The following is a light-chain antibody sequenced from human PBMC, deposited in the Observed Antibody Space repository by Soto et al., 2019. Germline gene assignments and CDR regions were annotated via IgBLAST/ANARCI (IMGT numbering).Light chain of an antibody. CDR1: QGVSANN. Sequence: EVVLTQSPGTLSLSPGDRATLSCRASQGVSANNLAWYQQKLGQAPRLLIYGASSRATGTPDRFSGNGSGTDFTLTISRLEPEDFAVYSCHQYGSTPFTFGPGTKVEIK. CDR3: HQYGSTPFT. V-gene: IGKV3-20*01. CDR2: GAS. J-gene: IGKJ3*01.